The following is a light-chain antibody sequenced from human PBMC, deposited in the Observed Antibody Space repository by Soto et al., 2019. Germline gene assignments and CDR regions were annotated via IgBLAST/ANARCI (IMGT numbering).Light chain of an antibody. J-gene: IGKJ2*01. V-gene: IGKV3-20*01. CDR1: QSVSSSY. CDR2: AAS. Sequence: EIVLTQSPGTLSLSAGERATLSCRASQSVSSSYLAWYQQKPGQAPRLLILAASSRATGIPDRFSGSGSGTDFTLTISRLEPEDFAVYYCQQYDSSPQTFGQGIKLEMK. CDR3: QQYDSSPQT.